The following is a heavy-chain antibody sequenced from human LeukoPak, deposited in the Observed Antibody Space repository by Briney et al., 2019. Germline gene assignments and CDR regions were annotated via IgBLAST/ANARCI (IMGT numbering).Heavy chain of an antibody. J-gene: IGHJ6*03. CDR1: GGSFSGYY. Sequence: SETLSLTCAVYGGSFSGYYWSWIRQPPGKGLEWIGEINHSGSTNYNPSLKSRVTISVDTSKNQFSLKLSSVTAADTAVYYCARCRGYHYMDVWGKGTTVTVSS. V-gene: IGHV4-34*01. CDR3: ARCRGYHYMDV. CDR2: INHSGST. D-gene: IGHD2-15*01.